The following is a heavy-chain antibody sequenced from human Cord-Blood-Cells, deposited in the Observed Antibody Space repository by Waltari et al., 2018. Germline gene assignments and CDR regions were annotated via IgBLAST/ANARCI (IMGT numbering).Heavy chain of an antibody. Sequence: EVQLVESGGGVVQPGGSLHLSCAASGFTFSGSALHWVRQASGKGLEWVGRIRSKANSYATAYAASVKGRFTISRDDSKNTAYLQMNSLKTEDTAVYYCTRHGTNWGYYWGQGTLVTVSS. J-gene: IGHJ4*02. CDR1: GFTFSGSA. V-gene: IGHV3-73*02. D-gene: IGHD7-27*01. CDR2: IRSKANSYAT. CDR3: TRHGTNWGYY.